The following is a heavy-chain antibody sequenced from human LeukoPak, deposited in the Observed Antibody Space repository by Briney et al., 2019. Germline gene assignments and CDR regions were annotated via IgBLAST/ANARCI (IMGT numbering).Heavy chain of an antibody. CDR2: ISGSGDDT. V-gene: IGHV3-23*01. J-gene: IGHJ5*02. Sequence: GGSLRLSCAASGFTFTNYAMNWVRQAPGKGLEWVSSISGSGDDTSYADSVRGRFTISRDNSRNTLYLQMNSLRAEDTAVYYCAKQFVDIWGQGTLVTASS. CDR1: GFTFTNYA. D-gene: IGHD5-24*01. CDR3: AKQFVDI.